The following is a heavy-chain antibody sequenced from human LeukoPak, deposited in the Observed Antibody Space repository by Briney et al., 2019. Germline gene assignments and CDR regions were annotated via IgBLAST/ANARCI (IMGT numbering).Heavy chain of an antibody. CDR2: IHHDGTSI. J-gene: IGHJ6*02. CDR3: ARDFGRHGDSLGLDA. CDR1: GFSFRYDW. D-gene: IGHD2-21*02. Sequence: GGSLGLSCVASGFSFRYDWLHWVRQAPGKGLEWVSYIHHDGTSIAYADSVKGRFSISRDDARNIMYLQLNSLRVEDTAVYFCARDFGRHGDSLGLDAWGQGTTVTVS. V-gene: IGHV3-74*01.